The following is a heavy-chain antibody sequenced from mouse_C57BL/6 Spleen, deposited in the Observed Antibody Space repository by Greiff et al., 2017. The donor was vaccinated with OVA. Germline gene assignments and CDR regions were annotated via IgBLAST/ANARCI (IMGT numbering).Heavy chain of an antibody. CDR1: GYAFSSSW. CDR2: IYPGDGDT. CDR3: ARKWDYYGSRTYAMDY. D-gene: IGHD1-1*01. J-gene: IGHJ4*01. Sequence: QVQLKESGPELVKPGASVKISCKASGYAFSSSWMNWVKQRPGKGLEWIGRIYPGDGDTNYNGKFKGKATLTADKSSSTAYMQLSSLTSEDSAVYFCARKWDYYGSRTYAMDYWGQGTSVTVSS. V-gene: IGHV1-82*01.